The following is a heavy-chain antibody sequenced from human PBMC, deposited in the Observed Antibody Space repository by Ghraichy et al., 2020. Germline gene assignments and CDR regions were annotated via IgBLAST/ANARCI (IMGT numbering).Heavy chain of an antibody. CDR2: ISWDGDDT. D-gene: IGHD5-24*01. CDR3: ARDAGYNTHFDN. V-gene: IGHV3-43*01. Sequence: GGSLRLSCAASEFTGDYTMHWVRQAPGKGLEWICLISWDGDDTYYADSVRGRFTVSRDNSENSLYLQMNSLRTEDTAFYYCARDAGYNTHFDNWGQGTLVTVSS. J-gene: IGHJ4*02. CDR1: EFTGDYT.